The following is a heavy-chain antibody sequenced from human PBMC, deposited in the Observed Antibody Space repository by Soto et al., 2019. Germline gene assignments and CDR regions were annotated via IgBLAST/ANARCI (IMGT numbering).Heavy chain of an antibody. CDR3: AALGYCSGGSCLLYYGMDV. D-gene: IGHD2-15*01. CDR2: IIPIFGTA. J-gene: IGHJ6*02. CDR1: GGTFSSYV. V-gene: IGHV1-69*13. Sequence: SVKVSCKASGGTFSSYVISWVRQAPGQGLEWMGGIIPIFGTANYAQKFQGRVTITADESTSTAYMELSSLRSEDTAVYYCAALGYCSGGSCLLYYGMDVWGQGTTVTVSS.